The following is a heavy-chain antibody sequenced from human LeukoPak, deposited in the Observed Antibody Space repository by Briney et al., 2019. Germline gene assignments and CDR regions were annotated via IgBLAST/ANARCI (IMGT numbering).Heavy chain of an antibody. CDR2: IYPGDSDDSDA. V-gene: IGHV5-51*01. CDR1: GFTFSNYW. D-gene: IGHD2-2*01. J-gene: IGHJ3*02. CDR3: ARIGVIGEYCSTTNCSSDAFDI. Sequence: GESLKISCKGSGFTFSNYWIAWVRQMPGKGLEWMGIIYPGDSDDSDAAYSPSFQGQVTISADKSISTAYLQWSSLRASDTAMYYCARIGVIGEYCSTTNCSSDAFDIWGQGTMVTVSS.